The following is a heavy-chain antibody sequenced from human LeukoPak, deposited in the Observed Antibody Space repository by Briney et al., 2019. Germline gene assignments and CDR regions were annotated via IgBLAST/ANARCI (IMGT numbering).Heavy chain of an antibody. CDR2: IKQDGSDK. CDR3: ARQYSSSWYALGYLDY. D-gene: IGHD6-13*01. V-gene: IGHV3-7*01. J-gene: IGHJ4*02. CDR1: GFTLSSHW. Sequence: GGSLRLSRAASGFTLSSHWMSWVRQAPGKGLEWGANIKQDGSDKYYVDSVKGRFTISRDNAKNSLYLQMNSLRADDTALYYCARQYSSSWYALGYLDYWGQRTLVTVSS.